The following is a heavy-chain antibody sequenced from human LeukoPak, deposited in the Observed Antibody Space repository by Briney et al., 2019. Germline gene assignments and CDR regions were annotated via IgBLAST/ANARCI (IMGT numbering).Heavy chain of an antibody. CDR3: AGGRVSYSSSPNFDY. D-gene: IGHD6-6*01. J-gene: IGHJ4*02. V-gene: IGHV4-4*07. CDR1: SGSISSYD. CDR2: IYTSGSP. Sequence: SETLSLTCTVSSGSISSYDWSWIRQPAGKGLEWIGRIYTSGSPNYNPSLKSRVTMSVDTSKNQFSLKLSSVTAADTAVYYCAGGRVSYSSSPNFDYWGQGTLVTVSS.